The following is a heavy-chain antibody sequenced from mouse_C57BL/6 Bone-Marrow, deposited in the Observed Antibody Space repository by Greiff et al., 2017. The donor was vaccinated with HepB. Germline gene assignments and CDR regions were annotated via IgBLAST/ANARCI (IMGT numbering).Heavy chain of an antibody. CDR1: GFNIKDDY. D-gene: IGHD2-1*01. CDR3: TSYGNYAYFDY. V-gene: IGHV14-4*01. CDR2: IDPENGDT. J-gene: IGHJ2*01. Sequence: VQLKESGAELVRPGASVKLSCTASGFNIKDDYMHWVKQRPEQGLEWIGWIDPENGDTEYASKFQGKATITADTSSNTAYLQLSSLTSEDTAVYYCTSYGNYAYFDYWGQGTTLTVSS.